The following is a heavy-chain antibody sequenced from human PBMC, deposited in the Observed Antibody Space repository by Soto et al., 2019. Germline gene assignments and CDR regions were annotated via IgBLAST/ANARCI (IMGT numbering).Heavy chain of an antibody. J-gene: IGHJ5*02. D-gene: IGHD2-21*01. CDR2: ILSNDEK. CDR1: GFSLSNARMG. Sequence: VSGPTLVNPTETLKLTCTVSGFSLSNARMGVSWIRQPPGKALEWLAHILSNDEKSYSTSLKSRLTISNATSKIHAVHTMTNLDPVATATYWCGRLNGYSWQLWCCPWGTGSLV. CDR3: GRLNGYSWQLWCCP. V-gene: IGHV2-26*01.